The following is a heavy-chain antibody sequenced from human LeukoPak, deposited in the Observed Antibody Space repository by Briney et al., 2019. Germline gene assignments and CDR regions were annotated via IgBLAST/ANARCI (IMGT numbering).Heavy chain of an antibody. Sequence: GGSLRLSCAASGFTFSSYAMHWVRQAPGKGLEWVAVISYDGSNKYYADSVKGRFTISRDNSKNTLYLQMNSLRAEDTAVYYCARGPGVAGTSWYWGQGTLVTVSS. CDR2: ISYDGSNK. J-gene: IGHJ4*02. CDR1: GFTFSSYA. D-gene: IGHD6-19*01. CDR3: ARGPGVAGTSWY. V-gene: IGHV3-30-3*01.